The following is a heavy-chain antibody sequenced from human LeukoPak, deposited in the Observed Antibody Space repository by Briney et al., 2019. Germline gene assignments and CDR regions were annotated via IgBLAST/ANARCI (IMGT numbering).Heavy chain of an antibody. V-gene: IGHV3-23*01. CDR2: ISGIGDNT. CDR3: AKVPLGRDNCFDP. CDR1: GFTFSSDP. J-gene: IGHJ5*02. Sequence: GASLLLSCAASGFTFSSDPMRWVRQPRGKGLEWVPAISGIGDNTYYAHSMNGRFTISRDNPKHTLYLQMNSMSAEDTAVYYCAKVPLGRDNCFDPWGQGTLVTVSS. D-gene: IGHD3-16*01.